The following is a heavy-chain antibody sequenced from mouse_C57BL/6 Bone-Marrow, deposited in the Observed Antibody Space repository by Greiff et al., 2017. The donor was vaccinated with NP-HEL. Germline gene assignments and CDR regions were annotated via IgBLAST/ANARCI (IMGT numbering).Heavy chain of an antibody. J-gene: IGHJ3*01. D-gene: IGHD2-4*01. CDR2: IDPENGDT. CDR1: GFNIKDDY. V-gene: IGHV14-4*01. CDR3: ARGGLCWFAY. Sequence: EVQLQQSGAELVRPGASVKLSCTASGFNIKDDYMHWVKQRPEQGLEWIGWIDPENGDTEYASKFQGKATITADTSSSTAYMELRSLTSEDSAVYFCARGGLCWFAYWGQGTLVTVSA.